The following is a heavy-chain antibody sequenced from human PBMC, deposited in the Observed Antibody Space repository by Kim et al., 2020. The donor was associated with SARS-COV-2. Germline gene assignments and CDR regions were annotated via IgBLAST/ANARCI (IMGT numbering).Heavy chain of an antibody. CDR3: VKILTGYYDN. V-gene: IGHV3-64D*09. CDR2: ITNSGDTT. D-gene: IGHD3-9*01. Sequence: PGGSLRLSCSASGFTFSSFAMHWVRQTAGKGLEYVSAITNSGDTTYYADSVKGRFINSRDNSKNTLYLEMSSLRPEDTAVYYCVKILTGYYDNWGQGTLV. CDR1: GFTFSSFA. J-gene: IGHJ4*02.